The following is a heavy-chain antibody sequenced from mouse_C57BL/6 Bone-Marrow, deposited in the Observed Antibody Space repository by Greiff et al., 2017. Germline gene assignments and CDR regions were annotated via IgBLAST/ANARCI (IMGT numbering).Heavy chain of an antibody. CDR1: GFSLPSSG. Sequence: VKLMESGPGLVAPSQSLSIPCTVSGFSLPSSGVDWVRQSPGKGLEWLGVIWGVGSTNYNSALKSRLSISKDNSKSQVFLKMNSLQTDDTAMYYCARSTMVTRFAYWGQGTLVTVSA. J-gene: IGHJ3*01. CDR2: IWGVGST. CDR3: ARSTMVTRFAY. D-gene: IGHD2-2*01. V-gene: IGHV2-6*01.